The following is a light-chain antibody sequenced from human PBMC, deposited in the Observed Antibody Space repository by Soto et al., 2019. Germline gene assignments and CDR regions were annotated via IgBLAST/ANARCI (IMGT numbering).Light chain of an antibody. CDR1: SSDVGAYNF. CDR2: DVG. V-gene: IGLV2-14*01. J-gene: IGLJ1*01. CDR3: SSYTYSSSLYG. Sequence: QSVLTQPASVSGSAGQSITISCTGTSSDVGAYNFLSWYQQHPGKAPKLMIYDVGNRPSGVSNRFSGSKSGNTASLTISGLQADDEADYYGSSYTYSSSLYGFGTGTNVTVL.